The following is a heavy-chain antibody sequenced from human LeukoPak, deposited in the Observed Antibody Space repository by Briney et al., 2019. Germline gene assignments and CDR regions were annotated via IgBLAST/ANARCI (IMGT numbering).Heavy chain of an antibody. Sequence: GGSLRLSCSASGFIFSTYAMSWVRQAPGKGLEWVSGISNSGDSTYYADSVKGRFTISRDYTRKTVDLQMNSLRADDTAVYYCAKERCSAGSCSSTPDYCGQGTPVTVSS. CDR2: ISNSGDST. D-gene: IGHD2-15*01. J-gene: IGHJ4*02. CDR3: AKERCSAGSCSSTPDY. V-gene: IGHV3-23*01. CDR1: GFIFSTYA.